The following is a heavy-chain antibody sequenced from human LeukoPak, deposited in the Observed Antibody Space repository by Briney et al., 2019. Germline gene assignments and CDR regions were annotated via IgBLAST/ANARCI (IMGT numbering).Heavy chain of an antibody. Sequence: GESLQISCKISGYRFTNNWIGWVRPVPGKGLEWMGLIYPGYSDAKYSPSFQGQVTLSVDTSISTAYLQLGGLRASDTAIYYCVRFALSSSLDHWGQGTLVTVSS. J-gene: IGHJ5*02. CDR3: VRFALSSSLDH. D-gene: IGHD6-13*01. CDR2: IYPGYSDA. V-gene: IGHV5-51*01. CDR1: GYRFTNNW.